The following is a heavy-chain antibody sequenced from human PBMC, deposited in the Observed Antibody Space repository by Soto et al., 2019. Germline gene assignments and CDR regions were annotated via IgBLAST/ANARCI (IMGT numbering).Heavy chain of an antibody. CDR1: GYTFSNYG. V-gene: IGHV1-18*01. J-gene: IGHJ5*02. D-gene: IGHD1-7*01. Sequence: QVQLVQSGAEVKKPGASVKVSCKASGYTFSNYGISWVRQAPGQGLEWMGRVSPYNGNTNYEQKLQGRVTMTTDTSTSTAYMELSSLRSDDTAVYYSARDRGYNWNYGWFDPWGQGTLVTVSS. CDR3: ARDRGYNWNYGWFDP. CDR2: VSPYNGNT.